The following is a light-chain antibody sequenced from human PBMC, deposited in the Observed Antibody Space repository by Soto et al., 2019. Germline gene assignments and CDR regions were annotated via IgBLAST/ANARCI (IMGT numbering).Light chain of an antibody. J-gene: IGKJ1*01. CDR2: SAS. Sequence: PGERATLSCRASQIVSSNALAWFQQRPGQAPRVLIYSASSRATGIPDRFSGSGSGTDFALTISRLEPEDSSVYYCQQYENSPAVGQGTKVEIK. CDR1: QIVSSNA. CDR3: QQYENSPA. V-gene: IGKV3-20*01.